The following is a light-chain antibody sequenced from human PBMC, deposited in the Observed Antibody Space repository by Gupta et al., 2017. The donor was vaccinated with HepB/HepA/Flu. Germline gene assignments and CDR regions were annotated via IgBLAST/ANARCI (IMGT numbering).Light chain of an antibody. Sequence: DIVMTQSPLSLPVTPGEPASISCRSSKSPRHSNGYNYLDWYLQKPGQSPQLLIYLASKRACGVPDRFSGSGSGTDFTLKISRVEADDVGVYYCRQSLQTPFTFGHGTQVDIK. V-gene: IGKV2-28*01. CDR2: LAS. CDR3: RQSLQTPFT. CDR1: KSPRHSNGYNY. J-gene: IGKJ3*01.